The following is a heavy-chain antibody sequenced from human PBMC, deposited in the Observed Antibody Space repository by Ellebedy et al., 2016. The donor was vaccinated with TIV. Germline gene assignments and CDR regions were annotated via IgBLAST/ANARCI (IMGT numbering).Heavy chain of an antibody. V-gene: IGHV3-33*01. CDR1: EFTFSSHG. CDR3: ARDLGLKRGVDAFDI. J-gene: IGHJ3*02. CDR2: IWYDGTNK. Sequence: PGGSLRLSCAASEFTFSSHGMHWVRQAPGKGLEWVAVIWYDGTNKYYADSVTGRFTISRDNSKNMLYLEMNSLRADDTAVYYCARDLGLKRGVDAFDIWGQGTKVTVSS. D-gene: IGHD3-10*01.